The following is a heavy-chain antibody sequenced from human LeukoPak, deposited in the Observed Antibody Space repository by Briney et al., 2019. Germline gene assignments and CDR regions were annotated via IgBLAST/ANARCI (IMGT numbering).Heavy chain of an antibody. Sequence: GGSLRLSCAASGFIFSNYYLAWVRQAPGKGLELISGIGANGGATYHADSVKGRFTISRDNSKKTLYLQMNSLRADDTADYYCGRDPNGDYLGAFDFGGQGTMVSVSS. CDR1: GFIFSNYY. V-gene: IGHV3-23*01. CDR3: GRDPNGDYLGAFDF. J-gene: IGHJ3*01. D-gene: IGHD4-17*01. CDR2: IGANGGAT.